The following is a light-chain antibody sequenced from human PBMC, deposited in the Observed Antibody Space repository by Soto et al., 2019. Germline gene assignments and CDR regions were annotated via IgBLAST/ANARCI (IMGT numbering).Light chain of an antibody. CDR3: LQHNSYPRA. CDR2: AAS. Sequence: DIQMTQSPSSLSSSVGDRVTITCRASQTISTFLNWYQQKPGKAPRLLIYAASRLQSGVPARFSGSGAGTDFTLTISSLQPEDFATYYCLQHNSYPRAFGQGTKVDIK. CDR1: QTISTF. V-gene: IGKV1-17*01. J-gene: IGKJ1*01.